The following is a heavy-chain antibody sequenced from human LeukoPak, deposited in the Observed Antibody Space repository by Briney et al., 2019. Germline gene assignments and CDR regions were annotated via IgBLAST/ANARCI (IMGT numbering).Heavy chain of an antibody. D-gene: IGHD3-3*01. V-gene: IGHV1-8*01. CDR1: GYTFTSYD. J-gene: IGHJ6*02. CDR3: ARGRGKDFWSGYFRGYYYGMDV. Sequence: ASVKVSCKASGYTFTSYDINWVRQATGQGLEWMGWMNPNSGNTGYAQKFQGRVTMTRNTSISTAYMELSNLRSEDTAVYYCARGRGKDFWSGYFRGYYYGMDVWGQGTTVTVSS. CDR2: MNPNSGNT.